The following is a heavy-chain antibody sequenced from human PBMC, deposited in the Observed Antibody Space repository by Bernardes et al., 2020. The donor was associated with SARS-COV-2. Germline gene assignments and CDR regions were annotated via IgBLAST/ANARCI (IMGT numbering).Heavy chain of an antibody. D-gene: IGHD6-13*01. J-gene: IGHJ3*02. CDR3: ARDIPIAAAADDAFDI. CDR1: GFTFSSYG. Sequence: GGSLRLSCAASGFTFSSYGMHWVRQAPGKGLEWVAVIWYDGSNKYYADSVKGRFTISRDNSKNTLYLQMNSLRAEDTAVYYCARDIPIAAAADDAFDIWGQGTMVTVSS. V-gene: IGHV3-33*01. CDR2: IWYDGSNK.